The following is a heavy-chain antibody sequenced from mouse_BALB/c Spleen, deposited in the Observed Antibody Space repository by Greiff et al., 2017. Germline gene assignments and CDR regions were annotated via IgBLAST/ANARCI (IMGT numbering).Heavy chain of an antibody. CDR2: IWAGGST. J-gene: IGHJ3*01. V-gene: IGHV2-9*02. CDR3: ARDGYYGSSYYWFAY. CDR1: GFSLTSYG. D-gene: IGHD1-1*01. Sequence: VKLMESGPGLVAPSQSLSITCTVSGFSLTSYGVHWVRQPPGKGLEWLGVIWAGGSTNYNSALMSRLSISKDNSKSQVFLKMNSLQTDDTAMYYCARDGYYGSSYYWFAYWGQGTLVTVSA.